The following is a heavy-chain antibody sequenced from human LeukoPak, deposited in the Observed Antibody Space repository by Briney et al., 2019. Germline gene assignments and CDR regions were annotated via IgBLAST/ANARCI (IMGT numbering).Heavy chain of an antibody. CDR1: GFTFETFW. CDR2: INQDETEK. V-gene: IGHV3-7*01. D-gene: IGHD7-27*01. CDR3: ARDLAWGGY. J-gene: IGHJ4*02. Sequence: PGGSLRLSCVASGFTFETFWMSWIRQAPGKGLEWVANINQDETEKYFVDAVKGRFTISRDNAKNSLYLQMNSLRAEDTAVYYCARDLAWGGYWGQGTLVTVSS.